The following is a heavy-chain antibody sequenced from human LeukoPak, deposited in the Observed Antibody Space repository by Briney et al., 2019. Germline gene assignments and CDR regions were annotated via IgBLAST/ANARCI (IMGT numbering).Heavy chain of an antibody. D-gene: IGHD3-10*01. CDR1: GDTVSSNNAA. V-gene: IGHV6-1*01. CDR2: TYYRTKWYN. Sequence: SQTLSLTCAISGDTVSSNNAAWNCIRQSPSRGLEWLRRTYYRTKWYNDYPVSVQSRITINPDTSKNQFSLQLNSVTPEDTAVYYCARSFIHGSVSYLGEKFDYWGQGTLVTVSS. CDR3: ARSFIHGSVSYLGEKFDY. J-gene: IGHJ4*02.